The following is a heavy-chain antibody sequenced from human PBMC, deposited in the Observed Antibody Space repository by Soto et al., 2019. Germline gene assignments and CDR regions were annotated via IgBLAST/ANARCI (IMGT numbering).Heavy chain of an antibody. D-gene: IGHD1-20*01. Sequence: PSKTLSRTSVDSNVSSTNDFHWGWIRQSPGKGLEWISTIYHSGSTYYNPSLKSRLTISVDTSKNQFSLRLTSVTAAETAVYYCATIYSTPIKTVGVYWPQGKMVTLYS. CDR3: ATIYSTPIKTVGVY. V-gene: IGHV4-38-2*01. CDR2: IYHSGST. J-gene: IGHJ4*02. CDR1: NVSSTNDFH.